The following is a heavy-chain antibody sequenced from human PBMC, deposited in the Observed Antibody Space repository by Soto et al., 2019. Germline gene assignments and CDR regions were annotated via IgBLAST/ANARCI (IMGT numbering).Heavy chain of an antibody. D-gene: IGHD5-12*01. CDR3: ARLYGTVSTFDY. V-gene: IGHV3-7*01. J-gene: IGHJ4*02. CDR2: INPDGSVK. Sequence: EVQLVQSGGGLVQPGGSLRLSCGASGFTFSGHWMTWVRQAPGKGLEWVASINPDGSVKHYVDSVKGRFSISRDNADNSLYLLMSSLRAEDTAVYYCARLYGTVSTFDYWGQGTLGTVSS. CDR1: GFTFSGHW.